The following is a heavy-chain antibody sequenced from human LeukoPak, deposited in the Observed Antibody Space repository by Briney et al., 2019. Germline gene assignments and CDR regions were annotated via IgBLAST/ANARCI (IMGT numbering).Heavy chain of an antibody. CDR3: ARAGITMVRGVFSDY. D-gene: IGHD3-10*01. Sequence: ASVKVPCKASGYTFTSYGISWVRQAPGQGLEWMGWISAYNGNTNYAQKLQGRVTMTTDTSTSTAYMELRSLRSDDTAVYYCARAGITMVRGVFSDYWGQGTLVTVSS. CDR1: GYTFTSYG. J-gene: IGHJ4*02. CDR2: ISAYNGNT. V-gene: IGHV1-18*01.